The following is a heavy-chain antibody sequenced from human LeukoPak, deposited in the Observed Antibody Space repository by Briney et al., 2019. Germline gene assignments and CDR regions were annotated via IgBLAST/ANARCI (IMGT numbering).Heavy chain of an antibody. D-gene: IGHD3-10*01. CDR2: IRSRGSLI. CDR1: GLTFSSYE. V-gene: IGHV3-48*03. J-gene: IGHJ4*02. CDR3: ARIPRGDLRGFDY. Sequence: GGSLTLSCAPSGLTFSSYEMNWVHQAPGKGLEWISYIRSRGSLIYYTDSVKGRFTISRDNTKSSLYLQMNSLTAEDTAVYYCARIPRGDLRGFDYWGQGTLVTVSS.